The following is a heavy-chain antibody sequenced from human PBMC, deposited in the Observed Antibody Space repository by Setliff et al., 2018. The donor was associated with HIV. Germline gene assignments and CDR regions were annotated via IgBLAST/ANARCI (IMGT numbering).Heavy chain of an antibody. V-gene: IGHV1-18*01. J-gene: IGHJ4*01. CDR1: GYNFITFG. CDR2: ISTYSGKT. D-gene: IGHD6-19*01. CDR3: ARGSAPNIVVAASLDI. Sequence: ASVKVSCKAPGYNFITFGINRVRQAPGQGLEWMGRISTYSGKTDYAEKFQGRLTMTMDTSTRTVFMELRSLTLDDTSVYYCARGSAPNIVVAASLDIWGQGTLVTVSS.